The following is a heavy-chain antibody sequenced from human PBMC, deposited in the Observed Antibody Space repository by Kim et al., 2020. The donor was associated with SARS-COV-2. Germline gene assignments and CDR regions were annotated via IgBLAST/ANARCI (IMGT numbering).Heavy chain of an antibody. V-gene: IGHV4-59*09. J-gene: IGHJ5*02. CDR3: ARGRSIFGVVTAPFDP. Sequence: SPKGGVTISVDTSKNQFSLKLSSVTAADTAVYYCARGRSIFGVVTAPFDPWGQGTLVTVSS. D-gene: IGHD3-3*01.